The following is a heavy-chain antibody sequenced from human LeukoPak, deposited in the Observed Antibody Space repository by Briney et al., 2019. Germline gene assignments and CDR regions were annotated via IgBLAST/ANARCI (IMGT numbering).Heavy chain of an antibody. J-gene: IGHJ4*02. V-gene: IGHV3-23*01. CDR3: GRDRRLDY. Sequence: PGGSLRLSCAASGFTLSTYAMSWLRQAPGKGLEWVSGIGSSGPDTHYADSVKGRFTMSRDNSRNVLFLQMDSLKAEDTAIYYCGRDRRLDYWGQGTLVTVSS. CDR1: GFTLSTYA. CDR2: IGSSGPDT.